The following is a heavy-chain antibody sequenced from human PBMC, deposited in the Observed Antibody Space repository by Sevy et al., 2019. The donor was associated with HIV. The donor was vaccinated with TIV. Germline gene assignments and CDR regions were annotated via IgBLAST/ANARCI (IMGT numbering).Heavy chain of an antibody. CDR2: ISFDGTNK. D-gene: IGHD5-18*01. V-gene: IGHV3-30-3*01. Sequence: GGSLRLSCAASGFTFSNYAIHWVRQAPGKGLEWVALISFDGTNKNYADSVKGRSTISRDNSKHRLYLQMNSLRAEDTAVYYCAGGYNYGTTYYYYGMDVWGLGTTVTVSS. CDR1: GFTFSNYA. CDR3: AGGYNYGTTYYYYGMDV. J-gene: IGHJ6*02.